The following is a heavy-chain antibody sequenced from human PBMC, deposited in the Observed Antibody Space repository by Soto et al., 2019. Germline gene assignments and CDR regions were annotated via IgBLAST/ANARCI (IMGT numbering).Heavy chain of an antibody. D-gene: IGHD5-18*01. CDR1: GGYLSSRGDY. J-gene: IGHJ4*02. CDR2: IYYSGST. V-gene: IGHV4-31*02. Sequence: SATLSLTWRVSGGYLSSRGDYLSWLSQHPGKGLEWIGYIYYSGSTYYNPSLKSRVTISVDTSKNQFSLKLSSVTAADTAVYYCAGCGYSYGCDYWGQGTLVTVSS. CDR3: AGCGYSYGCDY.